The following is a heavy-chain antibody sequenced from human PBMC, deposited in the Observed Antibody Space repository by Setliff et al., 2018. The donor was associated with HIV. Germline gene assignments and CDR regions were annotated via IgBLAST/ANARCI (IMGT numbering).Heavy chain of an antibody. CDR2: IYYSGDS. V-gene: IGHV4-39*07. J-gene: IGHJ1*01. Sequence: PSETLSLTCTVSGGSISSSSYYWDWIRQPPGKGLEWIATIYYSGDSHYNPSLKSRVTISVDTSRNQFSLRLSSVTAADTAIYYCARVPTSSWYVTTQRTKEYFQQWGQGTLVTVSS. D-gene: IGHD6-13*01. CDR3: ARVPTSSWYVTTQRTKEYFQQ. CDR1: GGSISSSSYY.